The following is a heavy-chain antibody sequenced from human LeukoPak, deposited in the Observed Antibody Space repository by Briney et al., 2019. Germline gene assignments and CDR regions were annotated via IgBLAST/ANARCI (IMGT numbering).Heavy chain of an antibody. Sequence: ASVTVSCKASGYTFTGYYMHWVRQAPGQWLEWMGWINPNSGGTNYAQKFQGRVTMTRDTSISTAYMELSRLRSDDTAVYYCARFLVPYGDSNDGAFDIWGQGTMVTVSS. CDR3: ARFLVPYGDSNDGAFDI. D-gene: IGHD4-17*01. V-gene: IGHV1-2*02. CDR2: INPNSGGT. J-gene: IGHJ3*02. CDR1: GYTFTGYY.